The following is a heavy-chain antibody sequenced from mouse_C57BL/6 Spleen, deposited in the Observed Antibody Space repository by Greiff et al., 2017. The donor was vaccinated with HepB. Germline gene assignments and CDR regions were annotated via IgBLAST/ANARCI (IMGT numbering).Heavy chain of an antibody. Sequence: VQLQQSGPELVKPGASVKISCKASGYAFSSSWMNWVKQRPGKGLEWIGRIYPGDGDTNYNGKFKGKATLTADKSSSTAYMQLSSLTSEDSAVYCGARSKGVDYWGQGTTLTVSS. CDR3: ARSKGVDY. CDR1: GYAFSSSW. J-gene: IGHJ2*01. CDR2: IYPGDGDT. V-gene: IGHV1-82*01.